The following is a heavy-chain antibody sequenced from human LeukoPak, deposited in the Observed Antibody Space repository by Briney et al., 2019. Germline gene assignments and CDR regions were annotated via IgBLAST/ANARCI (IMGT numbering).Heavy chain of an antibody. V-gene: IGHV3-48*03. Sequence: PGGSLRLSCAASGFTFSSYEMNWVRQAPGKGLEWVSYISSSGSTIYYADSVKGRFTISRDNAKNSLYLQMNSLRAEDTAVYYCARDTSYYDSSGDAFDYWGQGTLVTVSS. D-gene: IGHD3-22*01. CDR1: GFTFSSYE. J-gene: IGHJ4*02. CDR2: ISSSGSTI. CDR3: ARDTSYYDSSGDAFDY.